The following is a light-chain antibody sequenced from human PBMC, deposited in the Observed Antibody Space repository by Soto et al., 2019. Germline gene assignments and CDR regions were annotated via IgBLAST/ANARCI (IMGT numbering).Light chain of an antibody. J-gene: IGKJ5*01. CDR1: QSVSSY. CDR3: QRRT. CDR2: DAS. V-gene: IGKV3-11*01. Sequence: EIVLTQSPATLSLSPGERATLSCRASQSVSSYLAWYQQKPGQAPRLLIYDASNRATGIPARFSVSGSGTDFTLTISSLEPADSAVYYCQRRTFGQGTRLEIK.